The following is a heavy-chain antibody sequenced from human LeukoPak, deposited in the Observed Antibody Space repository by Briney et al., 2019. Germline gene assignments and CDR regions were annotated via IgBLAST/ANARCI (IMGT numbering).Heavy chain of an antibody. J-gene: IGHJ2*01. CDR1: GGSISSYY. V-gene: IGHV4-59*08. D-gene: IGHD4-4*01. CDR3: ARHSNYPKINWYFDL. CDR2: IYYSGST. Sequence: SETLSLTCTVSGGSISSYYWSWFLQPPGKGLEWIGYIYYSGSTNYNPSLTSRVTISVYTSKNQFSLKLSSVTAADTAVYYCARHSNYPKINWYFDLWGRGTLVTVSS.